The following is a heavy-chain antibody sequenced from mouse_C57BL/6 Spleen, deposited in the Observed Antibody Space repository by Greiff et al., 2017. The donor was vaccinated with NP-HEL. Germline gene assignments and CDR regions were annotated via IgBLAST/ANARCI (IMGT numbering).Heavy chain of an antibody. CDR3: ARYFGDGYSESFAY. Sequence: QVQLQQSGAELVKPGASVKLSCKASGYTFTSYWMHWVKQRPGQGLEWIGMIHPNSGSTNYNEKFKSKATLTVDKSSSTAYMQLSSLTSEDSAVYYCARYFGDGYSESFAYWGQGTLVTVSA. CDR1: GYTFTSYW. V-gene: IGHV1-64*01. J-gene: IGHJ3*01. D-gene: IGHD2-3*01. CDR2: IHPNSGST.